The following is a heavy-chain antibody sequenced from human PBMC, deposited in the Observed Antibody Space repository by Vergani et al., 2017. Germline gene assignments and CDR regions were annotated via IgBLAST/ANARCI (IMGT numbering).Heavy chain of an antibody. CDR3: ARDSGIWGTSISCLIDY. J-gene: IGHJ4*02. CDR1: GAPISYWC. CDR2: LCPSGST. D-gene: IGHD2-2*01. V-gene: IGHV4-4*07. Sequence: QVQMQESGPGLVKTSETLSLTCSASGAPISYWCWSWLRQPAGKGLEWIGRLCPSGSTNYKPSLKSRVTMSIDTSKNQFSLKLTSVTAADTAIYYCARDSGIWGTSISCLIDYWGQGTLVTVSS.